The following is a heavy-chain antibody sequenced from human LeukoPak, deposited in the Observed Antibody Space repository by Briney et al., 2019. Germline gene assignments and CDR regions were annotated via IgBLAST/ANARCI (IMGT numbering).Heavy chain of an antibody. Sequence: NLGESLKISCETSGYSFTSNWIAWVRQKPGKGLEWMGIIYPGDSDTRYSPSFQGQVSISAAKSISTAYLQWSSLKASDTAMYYCARSYCGGDWCAFDIWGQGTMVTVSS. V-gene: IGHV5-51*01. CDR3: ARSYCGGDWCAFDI. J-gene: IGHJ3*02. D-gene: IGHD2-21*02. CDR1: GYSFTSNW. CDR2: IYPGDSDT.